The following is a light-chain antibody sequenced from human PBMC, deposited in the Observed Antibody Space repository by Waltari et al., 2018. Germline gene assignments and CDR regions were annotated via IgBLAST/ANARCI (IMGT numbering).Light chain of an antibody. V-gene: IGKV3-11*01. Sequence: EVVLTQSPATLSLSPGERATLSCRSSPSVDNFFAWYQRKPGQAPRLLIYEASQRATGIPARFSCSGSGTDFTLTISNLEPEDVAVYYCQQRANWPPLTFGGGTKVEIK. CDR2: EAS. CDR3: QQRANWPPLT. J-gene: IGKJ4*01. CDR1: PSVDNF.